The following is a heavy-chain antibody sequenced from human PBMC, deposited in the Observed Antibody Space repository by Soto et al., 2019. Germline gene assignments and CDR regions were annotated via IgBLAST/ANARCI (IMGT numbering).Heavy chain of an antibody. D-gene: IGHD5-12*01. V-gene: IGHV3-48*02. CDR1: GFTFRSSA. Sequence: EVQLVESGGGLVQPGGSLRLSCAASGFTFRSSAMNWVRQAPGKGLEWVSYINSGSSTIYYGDSAKGRFSISRDNAKNSLYLHMNSVRDEDTAVYFCVIYRGSTEYDLEYWGQGALVTVSS. J-gene: IGHJ4*02. CDR3: VIYRGSTEYDLEY. CDR2: INSGSSTI.